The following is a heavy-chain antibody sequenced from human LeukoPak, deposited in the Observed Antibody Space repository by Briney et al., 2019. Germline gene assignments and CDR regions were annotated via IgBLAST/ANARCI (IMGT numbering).Heavy chain of an antibody. CDR3: ARHSDYDIRGHWALDY. Sequence: SETLSLTCTVSGGSISSYYWSWIRQPPGKGLEWIGYIYYSGSTNYNPSLKSRVTISVDTSKNQFSLKLSSVTAADTAVYYCARHSDYDIRGHWALDYWGQGTLVTVSS. D-gene: IGHD3-22*01. CDR1: GGSISSYY. CDR2: IYYSGST. V-gene: IGHV4-59*08. J-gene: IGHJ4*02.